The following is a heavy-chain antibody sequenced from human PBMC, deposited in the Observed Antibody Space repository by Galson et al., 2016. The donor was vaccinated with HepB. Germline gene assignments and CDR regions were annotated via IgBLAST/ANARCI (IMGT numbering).Heavy chain of an antibody. CDR2: IIPFIGTA. Sequence: SVKVSCKASGGDFSSYAISWVRQAPEQGLEWMGGIIPFIGTANVAQRFQGRVAITADESTRTSKMELSRLTYEDTAVYFCARDGSRAAAGIAFWGQGTLVTVTS. CDR3: ARDGSRAAAGIAF. CDR1: GGDFSSYA. V-gene: IGHV1-69*13. D-gene: IGHD6-13*01. J-gene: IGHJ4*02.